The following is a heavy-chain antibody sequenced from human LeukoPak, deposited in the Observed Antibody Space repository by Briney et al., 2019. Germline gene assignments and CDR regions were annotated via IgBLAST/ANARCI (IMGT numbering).Heavy chain of an antibody. J-gene: IGHJ4*02. CDR2: IYSGGRT. Sequence: GGSLRLSCVASGFIVSSNYMSWVRQAPGKGLEWVSVIYSGGRTYYADSVKGRFTISRDNSKSTLYLQMNSLRAEDTAVYHCAQHLGYCSSGTCYFTYWGQGTLVTVSS. V-gene: IGHV3-53*01. CDR1: GFIVSSNY. CDR3: AQHLGYCSSGTCYFTY. D-gene: IGHD2-15*01.